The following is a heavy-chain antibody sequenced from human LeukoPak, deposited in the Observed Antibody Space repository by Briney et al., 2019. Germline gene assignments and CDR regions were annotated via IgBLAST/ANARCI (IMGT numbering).Heavy chain of an antibody. D-gene: IGHD3-22*01. J-gene: IGHJ4*02. CDR2: IYHSGST. V-gene: IGHV4-4*02. CDR1: GGSISSSNW. Sequence: SETLSLTCAVSGGSISSSNWWSWVRQPPGKGLEWIGEIYHSGSTNYNPSLKSRVTISVDKSKNQFSLKLSSVTAADTAVYYCARYYDSSGYPYFDYWGQGTLVTVSS. CDR3: ARYYDSSGYPYFDY.